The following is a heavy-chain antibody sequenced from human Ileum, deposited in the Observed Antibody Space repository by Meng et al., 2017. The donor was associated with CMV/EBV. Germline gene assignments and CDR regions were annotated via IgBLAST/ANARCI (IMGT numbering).Heavy chain of an antibody. D-gene: IGHD2-2*01. CDR1: GDSISSGRHF. Sequence: QVQLQEAGPGLVKPSETLSLTCTVSGDSISSGRHFWGWIRQAPGKGLEWIATIHYTETTHYNPSLKSRITISVDTSKNQISLKVNSVTAADTAMHYCAADISTAWFYYWGQGTLVTVSS. V-gene: IGHV4-39*07. J-gene: IGHJ4*02. CDR3: AADISTAWFYY. CDR2: IHYTETT.